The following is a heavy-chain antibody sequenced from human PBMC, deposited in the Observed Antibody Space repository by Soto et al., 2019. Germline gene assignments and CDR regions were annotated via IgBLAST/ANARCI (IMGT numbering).Heavy chain of an antibody. CDR3: ARHLCFGEPPSHYNWFDP. D-gene: IGHD3-10*01. CDR1: GGSISSSSYY. V-gene: IGHV4-39*01. Sequence: QLQLQESGPGLVKPSETLSLTCTVSGGSISSSSYYWGWIRQPPGKGLEWIGSIYYSGSTYYNPSLKSRVTMSVDTSKNHFSLKRSSVTAADTAVYYCARHLCFGEPPSHYNWFDPWGQGTLVTVSS. J-gene: IGHJ5*02. CDR2: IYYSGST.